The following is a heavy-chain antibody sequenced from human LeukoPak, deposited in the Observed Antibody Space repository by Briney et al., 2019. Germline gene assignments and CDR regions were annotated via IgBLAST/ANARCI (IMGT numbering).Heavy chain of an antibody. CDR1: GGSISSGDYY. V-gene: IGHV4-30-4*08. Sequence: SETLSLTCTVSGGSISSGDYYWSWIRQPPGKGLEWIGYIYYSGSTYYNPSLKSRVTISVDTSKNQFSLKLSFVTAADTAVYYCARDLRYCSSTSCHSDYYYYYYMDVWGKGTTVTVSS. CDR3: ARDLRYCSSTSCHSDYYYYYYMDV. J-gene: IGHJ6*03. D-gene: IGHD2-2*01. CDR2: IYYSGST.